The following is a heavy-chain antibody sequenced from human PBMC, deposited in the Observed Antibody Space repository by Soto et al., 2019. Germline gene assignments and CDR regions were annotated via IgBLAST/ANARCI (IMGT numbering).Heavy chain of an antibody. D-gene: IGHD4-4*01. CDR2: ISWNSDNI. Sequence: LSLTCAVYGGFLSESYWTWIRQPPGKGLEWVSGISWNSDNIVYADSVKGRFTISRDNAKNSLYLQMNSLRAEDTALYYCAKDLYSNYGDAFDIWGQGTMVTVSS. CDR1: GGFLSESY. J-gene: IGHJ3*02. V-gene: IGHV3-9*01. CDR3: AKDLYSNYGDAFDI.